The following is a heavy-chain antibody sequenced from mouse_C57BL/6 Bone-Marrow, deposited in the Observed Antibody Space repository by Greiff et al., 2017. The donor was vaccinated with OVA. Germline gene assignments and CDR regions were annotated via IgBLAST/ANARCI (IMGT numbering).Heavy chain of an antibody. J-gene: IGHJ4*01. V-gene: IGHV1-15*01. D-gene: IGHD2-5*01. CDR2: IDPETGGT. Sequence: VQLQESGAELVRPGASVTLSCKASGYTFTDYEMHWVKQTPVHGLEWIGAIDPETGGTAYNQKFKGKAILTADKSSSTAYMELRSLTSEDSAVYYCTRGYSNYYDMDYWGQGTSVTVSS. CDR3: TRGYSNYYDMDY. CDR1: GYTFTDYE.